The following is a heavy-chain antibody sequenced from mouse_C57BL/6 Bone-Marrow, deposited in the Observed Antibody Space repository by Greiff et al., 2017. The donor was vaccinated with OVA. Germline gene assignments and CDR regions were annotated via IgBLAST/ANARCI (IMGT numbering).Heavy chain of an antibody. V-gene: IGHV1-55*01. D-gene: IGHD2-1*01. Sequence: QVQLQQPGAELVKPGASVKMSCKASGYTFTSYWITWVKQRPGQGLEWIGDIYPGSGSTNYNEKFKSKATLTVDTSSSPASMPLSSLTSEDSAVYYCAREGVMGNYLLDYAMDYWGQGTSVTVSS. CDR2: IYPGSGST. CDR1: GYTFTSYW. CDR3: AREGVMGNYLLDYAMDY. J-gene: IGHJ4*01.